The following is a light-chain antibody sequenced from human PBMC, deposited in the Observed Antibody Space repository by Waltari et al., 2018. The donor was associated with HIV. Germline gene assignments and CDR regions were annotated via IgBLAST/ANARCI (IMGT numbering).Light chain of an antibody. V-gene: IGLV1-51*01. CDR2: DNK. CDR3: GTWDSSLSAVV. J-gene: IGLJ2*01. Sequence: QSVLTQPPSVSAAPGQKVTISCSGRGSNLGNNYVSWYQQVPGTAPKVLIYDNKKRPSGILDRFSGAKSGTSATLGITGLQTGDEADYDCGTWDSSLSAVVFGGGTKLTVL. CDR1: GSNLGNNY.